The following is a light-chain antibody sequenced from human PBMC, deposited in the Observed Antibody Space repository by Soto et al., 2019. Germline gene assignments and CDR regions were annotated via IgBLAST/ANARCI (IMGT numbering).Light chain of an antibody. CDR2: GAS. Sequence: DIQMTQSPSSLSASVGDRVTITCRASQSIDRYLNWYQQKPGTVPKLPISGASSLRSGVPSKFSGSGSETDFTLTINSLQPEDFATYYCQQGSRTLTFGGGTKVDIK. CDR1: QSIDRY. J-gene: IGKJ4*01. CDR3: QQGSRTLT. V-gene: IGKV1-39*01.